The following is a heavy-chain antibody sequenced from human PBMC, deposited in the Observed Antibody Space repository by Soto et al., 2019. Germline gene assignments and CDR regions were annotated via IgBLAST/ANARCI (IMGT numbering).Heavy chain of an antibody. D-gene: IGHD2-15*01. CDR2: IKSKTDGGTT. V-gene: IGHV3-15*01. CDR1: GFTFSNAW. J-gene: IGHJ6*03. CDR3: TTTDDCSGGSCYYYYYMDV. Sequence: GGSLRLSCAASGFTFSNAWMSRVRQAPGKGLEWVGRIKSKTDGGTTDYAAPVKGRFTISRDDSKNTLYLQMNSLKTEDTAVYYCTTTDDCSGGSCYYYYYMDVWGKGTTVTVSS.